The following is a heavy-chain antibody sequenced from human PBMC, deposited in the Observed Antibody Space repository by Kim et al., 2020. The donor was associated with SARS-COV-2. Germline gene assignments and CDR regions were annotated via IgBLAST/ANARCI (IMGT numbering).Heavy chain of an antibody. CDR1: GDSMNNNY. J-gene: IGHJ4*02. Sequence: SETLSLTCSVSGDSMNNNYWSWARQPPGKGLEWIGYIHYRGTTAYNPSLRGRVTISIDTSKNQFSLNLRSVTAADTAVYYCARGSPVAYNWGQGTLVTVS. CDR2: IHYRGTT. D-gene: IGHD3-16*01. CDR3: ARGSPVAYN. V-gene: IGHV4-59*13.